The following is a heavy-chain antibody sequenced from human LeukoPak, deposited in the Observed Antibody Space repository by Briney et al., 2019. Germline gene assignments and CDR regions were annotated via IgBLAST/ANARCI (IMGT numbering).Heavy chain of an antibody. Sequence: SETLSLTCTVSGGSITSSSYYWVWIRQTPGRGLEWIGSVYYSGSTHYNASLRSRITISVDRSKNQFSLKVISVTAADTAMYYCARNASDIAVPGASIFDYWGQGILVTVSS. J-gene: IGHJ4*02. V-gene: IGHV4-39*01. CDR2: VYYSGST. CDR1: GGSITSSSYY. D-gene: IGHD6-19*01. CDR3: ARNASDIAVPGASIFDY.